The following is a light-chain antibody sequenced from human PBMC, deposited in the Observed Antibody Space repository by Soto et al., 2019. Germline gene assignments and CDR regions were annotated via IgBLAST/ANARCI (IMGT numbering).Light chain of an antibody. Sequence: QSALTQPRSVSGALGHSVTISCTGTSSDVGGYNYVSWYQHHPGKAPKLMIYEGSKRPSGVSNRFSGSKSGNTASLTISGLQAEDEADYYCCSYAGSSTHVVFGGGTKLTVL. J-gene: IGLJ2*01. CDR1: SSDVGGYNY. V-gene: IGLV2-23*01. CDR3: CSYAGSSTHVV. CDR2: EGS.